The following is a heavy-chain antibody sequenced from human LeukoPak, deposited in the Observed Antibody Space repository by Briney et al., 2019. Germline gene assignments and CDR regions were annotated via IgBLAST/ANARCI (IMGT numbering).Heavy chain of an antibody. CDR2: MYYSGST. CDR1: GGSISSISYY. D-gene: IGHD6-6*01. J-gene: IGHJ4*02. V-gene: IGHV4-39*07. CDR3: ARATRAARHFDY. Sequence: SETLSLTCTVSGGSISSISYYWGWIRQPPGKGLEWIVSMYYSGSTHNNPSLKSRVTISVDTSKNQFSLKLSSVTAADTAVYYCARATRAARHFDYWGQGTLVTVSS.